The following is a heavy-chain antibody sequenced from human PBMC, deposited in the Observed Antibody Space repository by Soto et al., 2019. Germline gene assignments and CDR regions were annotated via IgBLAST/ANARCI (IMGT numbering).Heavy chain of an antibody. Sequence: SVKVSFKASGGTFSSYTISWVRQAPGQGLEWMGRIIPILGIANYAQKFQGRVTITADKSTSTAYMELSSLRSEDTAVYYCARANTVTLFDYWGQGTLVTVSS. CDR2: IIPILGIA. CDR1: GGTFSSYT. V-gene: IGHV1-69*02. D-gene: IGHD4-17*01. J-gene: IGHJ4*02. CDR3: ARANTVTLFDY.